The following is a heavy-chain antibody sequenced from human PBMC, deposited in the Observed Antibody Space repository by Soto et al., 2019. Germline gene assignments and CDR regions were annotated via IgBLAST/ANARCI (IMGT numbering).Heavy chain of an antibody. CDR2: IIPIFGTA. CDR1: GGSFISYA. Sequence: SVKVSCKASGGSFISYAIIWVRQAPGQGLEWMGGIIPIFGTANYAQKFQGRVTITADESTSTACMELSSLRSEDTAVYYCARREGDFWSGYYYYYYAMDVWGQGTTVTVSS. D-gene: IGHD3-3*01. CDR3: ARREGDFWSGYYYYYYAMDV. V-gene: IGHV1-69*13. J-gene: IGHJ6*02.